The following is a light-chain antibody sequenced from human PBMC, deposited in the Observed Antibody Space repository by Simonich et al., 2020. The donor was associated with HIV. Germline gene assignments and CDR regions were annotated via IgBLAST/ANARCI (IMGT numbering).Light chain of an antibody. Sequence: DIVMTQSPDSLAVSLGERATINCKSSQSVLYNSNNKNYLAWYQQKPGQPPKLLIYWASTRESGVPDRCSGSGSGTDFTLTISSLQAEDLAIYYCPQYYSTPPTFGQGTKVEIK. CDR2: WAS. V-gene: IGKV4-1*01. CDR3: PQYYSTPPT. J-gene: IGKJ1*01. CDR1: QSVLYNSNNKNY.